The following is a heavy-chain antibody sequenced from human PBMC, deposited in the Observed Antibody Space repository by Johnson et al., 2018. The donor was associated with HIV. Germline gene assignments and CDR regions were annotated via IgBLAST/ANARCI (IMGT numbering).Heavy chain of an antibody. Sequence: VQLVESGGGLVQPGGSLRLSCAASGFTFSSYDMHWVRQATGKGLEWVSAIGTAGDTYYPGSVQGRFTISRKNAKNSLYVQMNGLRVEDSALYYCAKVVAAAATGDEDGCDIGGQGTMLTVSS. CDR2: IGTAGDT. J-gene: IGHJ3*02. CDR3: AKVVAAAATGDEDGCDI. V-gene: IGHV3-13*01. D-gene: IGHD6-25*01. CDR1: GFTFSSYD.